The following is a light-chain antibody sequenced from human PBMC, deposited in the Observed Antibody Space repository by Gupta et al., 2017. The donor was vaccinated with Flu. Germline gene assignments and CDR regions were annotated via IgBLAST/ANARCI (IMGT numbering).Light chain of an antibody. CDR3: SSYTSSSTWV. V-gene: IGLV2-14*01. CDR1: SSDVSGYNY. Sequence: TSSDVSGYNYVSWYQQHPGKAPNLMVYEVSNRPSGVSNRFSGSKSGNTASLTISGLQAEDEADYYCSSYTSSSTWVFGGGTKLTVL. J-gene: IGLJ3*02. CDR2: EVS.